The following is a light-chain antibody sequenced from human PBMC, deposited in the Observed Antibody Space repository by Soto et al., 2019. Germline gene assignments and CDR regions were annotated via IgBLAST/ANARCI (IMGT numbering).Light chain of an antibody. CDR1: NSNIGSNT. J-gene: IGLJ1*01. CDR2: SNN. Sequence: QSPLTQTPSASATPGQRVTISCSGTNSNIGSNTIAWYQQLPGTAPKRLIHSNNQRPSGVPDRFSASKSGTSASLAISGLQSEDEADYYCATWDDSLNGYVFGTGTKVTVL. V-gene: IGLV1-44*01. CDR3: ATWDDSLNGYV.